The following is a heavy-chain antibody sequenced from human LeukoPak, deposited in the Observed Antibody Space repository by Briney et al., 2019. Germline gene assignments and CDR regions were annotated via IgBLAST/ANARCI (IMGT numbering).Heavy chain of an antibody. D-gene: IGHD3-22*01. CDR1: GFTFSDYY. J-gene: IGHJ4*02. Sequence: PGGSLRLSCGASGFTFSDYYMSWIRQAPGKGLEWVSYISSSGSTIYYADSVKGRFTISRDNAKNSPYLQMNSLGAEDTAVYYCARDPLYYDSSGYSYWGQGTLVTVSS. CDR2: ISSSGSTI. CDR3: ARDPLYYDSSGYSY. V-gene: IGHV3-11*01.